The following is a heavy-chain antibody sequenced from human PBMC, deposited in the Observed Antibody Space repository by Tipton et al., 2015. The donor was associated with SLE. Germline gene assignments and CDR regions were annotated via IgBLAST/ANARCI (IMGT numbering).Heavy chain of an antibody. CDR1: GGSISSSSYY. Sequence: LRLSCTVSGGSISSSSYYWGWIRQPPGKGLEWIGSIYYRGNTYYRLSLKSRVTISLDRSRNEVSLELISATAADTALYSCARDVEADLGAAYDVWGRGTMVTVSS. CDR2: IYYRGNT. V-gene: IGHV4-39*07. CDR3: ARDVEADLGAAYDV. J-gene: IGHJ3*01.